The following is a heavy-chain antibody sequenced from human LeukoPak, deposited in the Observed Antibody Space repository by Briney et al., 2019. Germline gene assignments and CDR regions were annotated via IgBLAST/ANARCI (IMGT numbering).Heavy chain of an antibody. D-gene: IGHD1-1*01. CDR2: IYTSGST. CDR3: ARDPGTATYGMDV. J-gene: IGHJ6*02. Sequence: SETLSLTCTVSGGSISSYYWSWIRQPPRKGLEWIGRIYTSGSTNYNPSLKSRVTMSVDTSKNQFSLKLSSVTAADTAVYYCARDPGTATYGMDVWGQGTTVTVTS. CDR1: GGSISSYY. V-gene: IGHV4-4*07.